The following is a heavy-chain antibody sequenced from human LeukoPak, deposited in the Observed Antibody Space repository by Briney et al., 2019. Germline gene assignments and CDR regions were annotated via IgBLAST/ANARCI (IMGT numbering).Heavy chain of an antibody. CDR1: GFTFSSYW. V-gene: IGHV3-7*03. CDR3: TAGILVPAAPSSSYYFGY. D-gene: IGHD2-2*01. CDR2: IKQDGSGK. J-gene: IGHJ4*01. Sequence: GGSLRLSCAASGFTFSSYWMSWVRQAPGKGLEWVANIKQDGSGKYYVDSVKGRFTISRDNAKNSLYLQMNSLRAEDTAVYYCTAGILVPAAPSSSYYFGYQGPRTLVT.